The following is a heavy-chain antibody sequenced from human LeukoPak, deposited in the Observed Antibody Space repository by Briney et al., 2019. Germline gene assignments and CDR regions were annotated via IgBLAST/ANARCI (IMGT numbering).Heavy chain of an antibody. V-gene: IGHV4-34*01. CDR2: INHSGST. J-gene: IGHJ3*02. CDR3: AREGRDCRGGTCSSYAFDI. CDR1: GGSFSGYY. D-gene: IGHD2-15*01. Sequence: SETLSLTCAVYGGSFSGYYWSWIRQPPGKGLEWIGEINHSGSTNYNPSLKSRVTISVDTSKNQFSLKLSSVTAADTAVYYCAREGRDCRGGTCSSYAFDIWGQGTMVTVSS.